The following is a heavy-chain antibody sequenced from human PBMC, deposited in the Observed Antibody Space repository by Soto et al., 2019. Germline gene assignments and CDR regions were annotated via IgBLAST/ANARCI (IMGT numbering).Heavy chain of an antibody. CDR1: GFTFSSYA. CDR2: ISGSGGST. CDR3: ASVLAYCGGDCWGDQSNWFDP. Sequence: EVQLLESGGGLVQPGGSLRLSCAASGFTFSSYAMSWVRQAPGKGLEWVLAISGSGGSTYYADSVKGRFTISRDNSKNTLYLQMNSLRAEDTAVYYCASVLAYCGGDCWGDQSNWFDPWGQGTLVTVSS. D-gene: IGHD2-21*02. V-gene: IGHV3-23*01. J-gene: IGHJ5*02.